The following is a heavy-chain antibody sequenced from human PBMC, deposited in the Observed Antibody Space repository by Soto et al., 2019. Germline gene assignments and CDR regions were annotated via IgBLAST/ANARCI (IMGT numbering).Heavy chain of an antibody. CDR2: LSGSVTST. V-gene: IGHV3-23*01. D-gene: IGHD6-19*01. CDR1: GFSFVNYA. Sequence: GGSLRLSCAASGFSFVNYAMNWVRQAPGKGLEWVSGLSGSVTSTYYADSVKGRFTISRDNSRDTLFLQMNSLTADDTAVYYCAKATTNGGWFNPFDSSGQGALVTVSS. CDR3: AKATTNGGWFNPFDS. J-gene: IGHJ4*02.